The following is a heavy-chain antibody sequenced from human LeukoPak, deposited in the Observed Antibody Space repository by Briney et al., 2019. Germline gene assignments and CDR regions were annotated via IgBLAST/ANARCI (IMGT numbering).Heavy chain of an antibody. Sequence: SETLSLTCTVSGGSITSTSYYWGWIRQPPGKGLEWIGEINHSGSTNYNPSLKSRVTISVDTSKNQFSLKLSSVTAADTAVYYCARVDYYYYYYGMDVWGQGTTVTVSS. V-gene: IGHV4-39*07. CDR2: INHSGST. CDR3: ARVDYYYYYYGMDV. J-gene: IGHJ6*02. CDR1: GGSITSTSYY.